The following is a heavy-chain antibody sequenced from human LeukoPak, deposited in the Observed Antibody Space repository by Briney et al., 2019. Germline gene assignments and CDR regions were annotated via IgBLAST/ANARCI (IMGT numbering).Heavy chain of an antibody. V-gene: IGHV4-34*01. CDR2: INHSGST. CDR3: AREDSRPNWFDP. CDR1: VGSFSGYY. Sequence: SETLSLTCAVYVGSFSGYYWSWIRQPPGKGLEWIGEINHSGSTNYNSSLKSRVTISVDTSKNQFSLKLSSVTAADTAVYYCAREDSRPNWFDPWDQGTLVTVSS. J-gene: IGHJ5*02.